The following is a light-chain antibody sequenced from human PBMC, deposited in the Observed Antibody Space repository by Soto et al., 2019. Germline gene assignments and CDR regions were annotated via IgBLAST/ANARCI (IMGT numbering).Light chain of an antibody. J-gene: IGLJ3*02. V-gene: IGLV2-14*01. CDR2: DGS. CDR3: SSYTSSSTLVV. Sequence: QSALTQPASVSGSPGQSITISCTGTSSDVGVYKYVSWYQQHPGKAPKLMIFDGSNRPSGASNRFSGSKSGNTASLTISGRQAEDEADYYCSSYTSSSTLVVFGGGTKVTVL. CDR1: SSDVGVYKY.